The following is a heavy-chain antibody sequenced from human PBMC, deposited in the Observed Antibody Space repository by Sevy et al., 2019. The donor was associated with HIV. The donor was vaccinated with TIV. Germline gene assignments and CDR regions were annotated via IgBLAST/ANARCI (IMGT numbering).Heavy chain of an antibody. Sequence: SETLSLTCAVHYGSFSGYYWNWIRQVPGKGLEWIGEINESGITYYNPSLKSRVTISVDTSKKQFSLKLNSVTAVDLAVYFCARSPPVVVVPGAPSWFDPWGQGTLVTVSS. J-gene: IGHJ5*02. CDR3: ARSPPVVVVPGAPSWFDP. V-gene: IGHV4-34*01. CDR2: INESGIT. CDR1: YGSFSGYY. D-gene: IGHD2-2*01.